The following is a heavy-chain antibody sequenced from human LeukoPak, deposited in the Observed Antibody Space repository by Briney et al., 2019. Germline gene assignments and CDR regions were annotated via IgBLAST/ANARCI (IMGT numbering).Heavy chain of an antibody. Sequence: PSETLSLTCTVSGVSISSYYWSWIRQPPGKGLERIGYIYYSGSTNYNPSLKSRVTISVDTSKNQFSLKLSSVTAADTAVYYCAREGLYSSSAQYYYYYMDVWGKGTTVTVSS. CDR3: AREGLYSSSAQYYYYYMDV. CDR2: IYYSGST. V-gene: IGHV4-59*01. D-gene: IGHD6-6*01. J-gene: IGHJ6*03. CDR1: GVSISSYY.